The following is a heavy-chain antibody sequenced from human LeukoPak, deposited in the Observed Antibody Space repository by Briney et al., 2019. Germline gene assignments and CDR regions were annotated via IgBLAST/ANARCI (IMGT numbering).Heavy chain of an antibody. CDR1: GFTFSSYA. D-gene: IGHD3-22*01. V-gene: IGHV3-23*01. CDR2: ISGSGGST. CDR3: AKPAGGFYYDNSGYHVDY. J-gene: IGHJ4*02. Sequence: PGGSLRLSCAASGFTFSSYAMSWVRQAPGKRLEWVSAISGSGGSTYYADSVKGRFTISRDNSKNTLYLQMDSLRAEDTAVYYCAKPAGGFYYDNSGYHVDYWVQGTLVTVSS.